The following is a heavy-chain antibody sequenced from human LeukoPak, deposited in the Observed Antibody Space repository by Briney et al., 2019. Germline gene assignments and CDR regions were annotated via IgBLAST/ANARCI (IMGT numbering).Heavy chain of an antibody. J-gene: IGHJ5*02. Sequence: SETLSLTCTVSGGSISSGSYYWSWIRQPAGKGLEWIGRIYTSGSTNYNPSLKSRVTISVDTSKNQFSLKLSSVTAADTAVYYCARDIKLDGSGARRWFDPWGQGTLVTVSS. V-gene: IGHV4-61*02. D-gene: IGHD3-10*01. CDR3: ARDIKLDGSGARRWFDP. CDR1: GGSISSGSYY. CDR2: IYTSGST.